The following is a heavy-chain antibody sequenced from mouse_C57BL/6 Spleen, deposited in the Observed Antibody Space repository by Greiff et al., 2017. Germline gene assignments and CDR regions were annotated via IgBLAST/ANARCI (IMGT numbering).Heavy chain of an antibody. D-gene: IGHD2-5*01. CDR3: ASRNSNYGWFAY. CDR1: GYSFTGYY. V-gene: IGHV1-42*01. Sequence: VQLQQSGPELVKPGASVKISCKASGYSFTGYYMNWVKQSPEKSLEWIGEINPSTGGTTYNQKFKAKATLTVDKSSSTAYMQLKSLTSEDSAVYYCASRNSNYGWFAYWGQGTLVTVSA. J-gene: IGHJ3*01. CDR2: INPSTGGT.